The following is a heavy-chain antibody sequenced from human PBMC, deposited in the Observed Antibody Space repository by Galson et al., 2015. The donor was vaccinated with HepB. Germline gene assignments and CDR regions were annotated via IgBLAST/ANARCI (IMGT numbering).Heavy chain of an antibody. CDR3: AREGYGDFGEAFDI. D-gene: IGHD4-17*01. CDR1: GFTFSSYS. J-gene: IGHJ3*02. Sequence: SLRLSCAASGFTFSSYSMNWVRQAPGKGLEWVSSISSSSSYIYYADSVKGRFTISRDNAKNSLYLQMNSLRAEDTAVYYCAREGYGDFGEAFDIWGQGTMVTVSA. V-gene: IGHV3-21*06. CDR2: ISSSSSYI.